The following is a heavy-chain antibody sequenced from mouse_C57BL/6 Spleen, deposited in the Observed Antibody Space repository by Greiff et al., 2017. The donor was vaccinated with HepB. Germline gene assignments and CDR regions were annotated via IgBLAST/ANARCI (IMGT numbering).Heavy chain of an antibody. CDR3: TTGSSGYYYAMDY. Sequence: VQLKQSGAELVRPGASVKLSCTASGFNIKDDYMHWVKQRPEQGLEWIGWIDPENGDTEYASKFQGKATITADTSSNTAYLQLSSLTSEDTAVYYCTTGSSGYYYAMDYWGQGTSVTVSS. J-gene: IGHJ4*01. D-gene: IGHD3-2*02. CDR2: IDPENGDT. CDR1: GFNIKDDY. V-gene: IGHV14-4*01.